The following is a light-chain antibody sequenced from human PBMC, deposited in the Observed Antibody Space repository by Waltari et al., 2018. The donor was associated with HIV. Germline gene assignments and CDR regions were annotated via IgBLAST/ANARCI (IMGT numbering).Light chain of an antibody. Sequence: QSALTQPPSASGSPGQSVTISCTGTSSDIGGYTYISWYHQHPGKAPKLRIYEVSKRPSGVPDRFSGSKSGNTASLTVSGLQAEDEADYYCSSFAGSNNLGVFGGGTKLTVL. V-gene: IGLV2-8*01. CDR1: SSDIGGYTY. CDR2: EVS. CDR3: SSFAGSNNLGV. J-gene: IGLJ3*02.